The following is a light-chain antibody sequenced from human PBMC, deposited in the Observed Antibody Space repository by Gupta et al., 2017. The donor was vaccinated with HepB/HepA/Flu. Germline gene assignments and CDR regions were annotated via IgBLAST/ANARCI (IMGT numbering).Light chain of an antibody. CDR3: YSYAGSDNWV. CDR2: EVF. CDR1: SSDIGTHNY. V-gene: IGLV2-8*01. Sequence: QSALTQPPSASGSPGQSVTISCTGTSSDIGTHNYVSWYQQHPGKAPKLVIHEVFKRPSGVPDRFSGSKSGNTASLTVSGLQAEDEADYYCYSYAGSDNWVFGEGTKLTVL. J-gene: IGLJ3*02.